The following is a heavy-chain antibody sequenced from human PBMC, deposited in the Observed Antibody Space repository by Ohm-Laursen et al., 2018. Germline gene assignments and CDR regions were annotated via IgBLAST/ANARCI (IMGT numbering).Heavy chain of an antibody. Sequence: SLSLSCTASGFTFSSYGMHWVRQAPGNGLEWVAVISSDGRNKYYADSVKGRFTISRDNSKNTLYLQMNSLRAEDTAVYYCAKDGSGSYLYYYYYYGMDVWGQGTTVTVSS. CDR1: GFTFSSYG. J-gene: IGHJ6*02. V-gene: IGHV3-30*18. CDR2: ISSDGRNK. CDR3: AKDGSGSYLYYYYYYGMDV. D-gene: IGHD3-10*01.